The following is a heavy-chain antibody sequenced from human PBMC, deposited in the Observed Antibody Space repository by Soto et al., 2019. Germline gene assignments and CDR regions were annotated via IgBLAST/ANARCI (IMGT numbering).Heavy chain of an antibody. J-gene: IGHJ4*02. V-gene: IGHV3-23*01. CDR1: GFTFGNYG. D-gene: IGHD3-3*01. Sequence: HPGGSLRLSCETSGFTFGNYGMGWVRQAPGKGLHWVSGISSSSRRTYYADSVRGRFTISRDNSKNTLYLQMDTLRADDTAVYYCAKVAKSGAVIEYFDSWGQGSLVTVSS. CDR3: AKVAKSGAVIEYFDS. CDR2: ISSSSRRT.